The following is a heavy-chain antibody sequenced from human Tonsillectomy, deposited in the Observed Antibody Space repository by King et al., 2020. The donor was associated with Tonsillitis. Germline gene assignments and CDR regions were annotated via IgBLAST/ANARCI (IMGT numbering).Heavy chain of an antibody. CDR2: IIPIFGTA. CDR3: ASGGLVVGLKLIAKINWVDP. Sequence: QLVQSGAAVKKPGSSVKVSCKASGGTFSSYAINWVRQAPGQGLEWMGGIIPIFGTANYTQKFQGRVTITADESTTTAYMELSSLRSEDTAVYYCASGGLVVGLKLIAKINWVDPWGQGTLVTVSS. CDR1: GGTFSSYA. V-gene: IGHV1-69*01. J-gene: IGHJ5*02. D-gene: IGHD2-21*01.